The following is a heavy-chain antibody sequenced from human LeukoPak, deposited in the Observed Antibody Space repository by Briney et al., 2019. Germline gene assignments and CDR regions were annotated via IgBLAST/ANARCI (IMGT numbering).Heavy chain of an antibody. CDR3: ARGPVIMYYDFWSGYSNYMDV. D-gene: IGHD3-3*01. Sequence: PGGSLRLSCAASGFTFSSYSMNWVRQAPGKGLEWVSSISSSSSYIYYADSVKGRFTISRDNAKNSLYLQMNSPRAEDTAVYYCARGPVIMYYDFWSGYSNYMDVWGKGTTVTVSS. CDR1: GFTFSSYS. CDR2: ISSSSSYI. J-gene: IGHJ6*03. V-gene: IGHV3-21*01.